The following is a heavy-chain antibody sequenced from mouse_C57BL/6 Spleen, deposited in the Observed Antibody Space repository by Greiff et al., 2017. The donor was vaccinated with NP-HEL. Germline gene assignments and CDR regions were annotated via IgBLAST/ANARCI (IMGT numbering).Heavy chain of an antibody. V-gene: IGHV1-80*01. CDR2: IFPGDGDT. Sequence: VHLQQSGAALVKPGASVKISCKASGYAFSSYWMNWVKQRPGQGLEWLGQIFPGDGDTNYNGKFKGKATLTADKSSSTAYMQLSSLTSEDSAVDFCARDSNYGDYWGQGTTLTVSS. D-gene: IGHD2-5*01. CDR3: ARDSNYGDY. J-gene: IGHJ2*01. CDR1: GYAFSSYW.